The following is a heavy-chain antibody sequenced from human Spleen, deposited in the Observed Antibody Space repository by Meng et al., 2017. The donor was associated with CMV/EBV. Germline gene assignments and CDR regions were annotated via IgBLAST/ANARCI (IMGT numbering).Heavy chain of an antibody. Sequence: GESLKISCKGSGSSFTSYWIGWVRQMPGKGLEWMGIIYPSNSDTRYSPAFQGQVTISADKSISTAYVQWSRLKASDTAMYYCAITYQADYYHMDVWGQGTTVTVSS. J-gene: IGHJ6*02. CDR3: AITYQADYYHMDV. CDR2: IYPSNSDT. CDR1: GSSFTSYW. D-gene: IGHD3-10*01. V-gene: IGHV5-51*01.